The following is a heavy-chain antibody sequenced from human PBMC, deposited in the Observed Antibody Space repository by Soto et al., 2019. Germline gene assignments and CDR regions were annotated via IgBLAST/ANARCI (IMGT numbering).Heavy chain of an antibody. V-gene: IGHV4-4*07. Sequence: PSETLSLTCTVSGGSISSYYWSWIRQPAGKGLEWIGRIYTSGSTNYNPSLKSRVTMSVDTSKNQFSLKLSSVTAADTAVYYCARDSPTYYYDSSGYHGENWFDPWGQGTLVTVSS. J-gene: IGHJ5*02. CDR1: GGSISSYY. D-gene: IGHD3-22*01. CDR2: IYTSGST. CDR3: ARDSPTYYYDSSGYHGENWFDP.